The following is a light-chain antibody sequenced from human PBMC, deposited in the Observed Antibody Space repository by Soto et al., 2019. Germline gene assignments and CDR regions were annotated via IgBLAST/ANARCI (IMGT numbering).Light chain of an antibody. CDR2: DVN. CDR1: SSDVGGYNF. J-gene: IGLJ2*01. V-gene: IGLV2-14*03. CDR3: CSYSGSSTIVV. Sequence: QSPLTQPASVSGAPGQSITISCTGTSSDVGGYNFVSWYQQHPGKAPRLMILDVNNRPSGVSTRFSGSKSGNTASLTISGLQAEDEADYYCCSYSGSSTIVVFGGGTKLTV.